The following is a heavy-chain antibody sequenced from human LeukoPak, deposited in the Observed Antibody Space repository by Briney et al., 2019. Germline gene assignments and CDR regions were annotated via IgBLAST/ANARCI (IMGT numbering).Heavy chain of an antibody. Sequence: GGSLRLSCAASGFSVSDNYMSWVRQAPGKGLEWVSLIYTTDITYYADSVKGRFTISRDNSKNTVSLQMNSLRADDTAVYYCGRAEYGNWFDPWGQGTLVTVSS. CDR1: GFSVSDNY. D-gene: IGHD2-2*01. CDR3: GRAEYGNWFDP. CDR2: IYTTDIT. J-gene: IGHJ5*02. V-gene: IGHV3-53*01.